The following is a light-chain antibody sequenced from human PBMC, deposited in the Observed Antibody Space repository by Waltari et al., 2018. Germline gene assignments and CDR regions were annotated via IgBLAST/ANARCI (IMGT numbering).Light chain of an antibody. CDR1: SSDVGGYNY. Sequence: QSALTQPPSASGSPGQSVPIPCTGTSSDVGGYNYVSWYQQHPGKAPKLMIHEVSKRPSGVPDRFSGSKSDNTASLTVSGLQAEDEADYYCSSYAGSNVVFGGGTKLTVI. CDR3: SSYAGSNVV. CDR2: EVS. V-gene: IGLV2-8*01. J-gene: IGLJ2*01.